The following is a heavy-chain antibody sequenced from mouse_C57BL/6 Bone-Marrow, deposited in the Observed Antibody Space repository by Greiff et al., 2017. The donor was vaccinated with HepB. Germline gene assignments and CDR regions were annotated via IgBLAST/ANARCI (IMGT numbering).Heavy chain of an antibody. J-gene: IGHJ3*01. V-gene: IGHV3-6*01. CDR2: ISYDGSN. CDR1: GYSITSGYY. Sequence: EVKLVESGPGLVKPSQSLSLTCSVTGYSITSGYYWNWLRQFPGNKLEWMGYISYDGSNNYNPSLKNRISITRDTSKNQFFLKLNSVTTEDTATYYCARGERAYYYGSSYEAYWGQGTLVTVSA. CDR3: ARGERAYYYGSSYEAY. D-gene: IGHD1-1*01.